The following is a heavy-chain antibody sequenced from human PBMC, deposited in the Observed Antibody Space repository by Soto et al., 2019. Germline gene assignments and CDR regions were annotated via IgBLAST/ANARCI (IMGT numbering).Heavy chain of an antibody. Sequence: EVQLVESGGGLVQPGGSLRLSCAASGFTFSTSWMHWVRQGPGKGLAWVSRINSDGSSTNYADSVKGRFTISRDNAKNTLYLQMNSLRAEDTAVYYCADFRAYWGHGTLVTVSS. J-gene: IGHJ4*01. CDR2: INSDGSST. V-gene: IGHV3-74*01. D-gene: IGHD3-10*01. CDR3: ADFRAY. CDR1: GFTFSTSW.